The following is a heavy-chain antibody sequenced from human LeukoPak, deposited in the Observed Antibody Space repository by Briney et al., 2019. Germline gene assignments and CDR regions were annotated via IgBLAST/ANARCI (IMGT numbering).Heavy chain of an antibody. V-gene: IGHV4-34*01. CDR3: ARGPIKERNNQSKYRNTGGGRIFDY. J-gene: IGHJ4*02. D-gene: IGHD2/OR15-2a*01. CDR2: INHSGST. Sequence: SETLSLTCAVYGGSFSGYYWSWIRQPPGKGLEWIGEINHSGSTNYNPSLKSRVTISVDTSKNQFSLKLSSVTAADTAVYYCARGPIKERNNQSKYRNTGGGRIFDYWAREPWSPSPQ. CDR1: GGSFSGYY.